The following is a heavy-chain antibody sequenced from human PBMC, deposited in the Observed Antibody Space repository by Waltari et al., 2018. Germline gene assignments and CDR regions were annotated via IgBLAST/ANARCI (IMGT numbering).Heavy chain of an antibody. J-gene: IGHJ4*02. Sequence: QVQLQESGPGLVKPSETLSLTCTVSGGSISSYYWRWIRQPPGKGLEWIGYIYYSGSTNYNPSLKSRVTISVDTSKNQFSLKLSSVTAADTAVYYCARGVNSGSYHGVFDYWGQGTLVTVSS. CDR1: GGSISSYY. CDR3: ARGVNSGSYHGVFDY. D-gene: IGHD1-26*01. V-gene: IGHV4-59*01. CDR2: IYYSGST.